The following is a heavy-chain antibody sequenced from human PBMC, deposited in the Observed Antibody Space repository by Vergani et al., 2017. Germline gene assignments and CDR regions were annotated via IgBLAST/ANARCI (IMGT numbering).Heavy chain of an antibody. Sequence: QLQLQESGPGLVKPSETLSLTCAVSGVSIKSRSYYWGWIRQSPGKGLEWIGSIYDNGNTYYNPSLKSRVAISVDTSKNQVSLNLGSVTAADTAVYYCARGSCLGGSCYKPLFDYWGQGILVTVSS. D-gene: IGHD2-15*01. CDR1: GVSIKSRSYY. J-gene: IGHJ4*02. V-gene: IGHV4-39*01. CDR3: ARGSCLGGSCYKPLFDY. CDR2: IYDNGNT.